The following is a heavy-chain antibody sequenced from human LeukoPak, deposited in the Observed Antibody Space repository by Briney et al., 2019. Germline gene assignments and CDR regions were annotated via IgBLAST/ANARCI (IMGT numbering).Heavy chain of an antibody. Sequence: GGSLRLSCAASGFTFSDYYMSWIRQAPGKGLEWVSYISSSGSTIYYADSVKGRFTISRDNSKNTLYLQMNSLRAEDTAVYYCAKGGSTVTTRMECDYWGQGTLVTVSS. J-gene: IGHJ4*02. V-gene: IGHV3-11*04. CDR2: ISSSGSTI. D-gene: IGHD4-17*01. CDR3: AKGGSTVTTRMECDY. CDR1: GFTFSDYY.